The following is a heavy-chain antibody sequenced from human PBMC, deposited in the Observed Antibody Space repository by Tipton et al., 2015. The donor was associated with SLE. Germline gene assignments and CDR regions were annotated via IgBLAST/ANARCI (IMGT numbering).Heavy chain of an antibody. CDR2: IYYSGST. J-gene: IGHJ4*02. D-gene: IGHD5-12*01. CDR3: AGRLTRNSGYDYFDY. Sequence: TLSLTCTVSGGSISSYYWSWIRQPPGKGLEWIGYIYYSGSTNYNPSLKSRVTISVDTSKNQFSLKLSSVTAADTAVYYCAGRLTRNSGYDYFDYWGQGTLVTVSS. V-gene: IGHV4-59*08. CDR1: GGSISSYY.